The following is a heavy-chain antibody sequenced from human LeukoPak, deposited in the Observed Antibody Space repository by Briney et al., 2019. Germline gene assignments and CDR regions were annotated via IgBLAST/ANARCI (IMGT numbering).Heavy chain of an antibody. CDR1: GGSFSGYY. Sequence: SETLSLTCAVYGGSFSGYYWGWIRQPPGKGLEWIGSIYYSGSTYYNPSLKSRVTISVDTSKNQFSLKLSSVTAADTAVYYCARHRYYYDSSGYAHDAFDIWGQGTMVTVSS. J-gene: IGHJ3*02. CDR2: IYYSGST. V-gene: IGHV4-39*01. CDR3: ARHRYYYDSSGYAHDAFDI. D-gene: IGHD3-22*01.